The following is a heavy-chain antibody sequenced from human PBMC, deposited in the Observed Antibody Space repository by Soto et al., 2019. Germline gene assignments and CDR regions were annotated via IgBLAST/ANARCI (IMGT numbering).Heavy chain of an antibody. CDR1: GFTFSSSG. J-gene: IGHJ4*02. CDR3: AKDRGSTWSIDF. CDR2: ISYDGSDK. V-gene: IGHV3-30*18. Sequence: QVQLVESGGGVVQPGRSLRLSCVASGFTFSSSGMHWVRQAPGKGLEWVAVISYDGSDKQYADSVKGRFTISRDDSKNTLDLQVNSLRPEDTAVYYCAKDRGSTWSIDFWGQGTLVTGSS. D-gene: IGHD6-6*01.